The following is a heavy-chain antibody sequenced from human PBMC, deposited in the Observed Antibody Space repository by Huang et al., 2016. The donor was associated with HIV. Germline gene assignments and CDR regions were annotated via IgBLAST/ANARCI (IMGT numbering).Heavy chain of an antibody. D-gene: IGHD2-21*02. V-gene: IGHV1-18*04. Sequence: QLQLVQSGAEVKKPGASVKVSCKASGYTFSNYGISWVRQVPGPGLEWMGWISAHKTHSPSAHNLQGRVTLTTDTSTSTAYLELTSLRSDDTAVYYCARGPLFGDREYFQHWGQGTLVTVSS. CDR2: ISAHKTHS. CDR1: GYTFSNYG. CDR3: ARGPLFGDREYFQH. J-gene: IGHJ1*01.